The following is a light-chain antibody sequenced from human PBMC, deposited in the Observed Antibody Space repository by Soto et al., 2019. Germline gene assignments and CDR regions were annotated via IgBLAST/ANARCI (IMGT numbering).Light chain of an antibody. CDR1: QSVSRSY. V-gene: IGKV3-20*01. CDR2: GAS. J-gene: IGKJ1*01. CDR3: QQYGDSPPWT. Sequence: EIVLTQSPGTLSLSPGERATLSCRASQSVSRSYLAWYQQKPGQAPRLLVYGASIRATGIPDRFSGSGSGTDFSLTINKVVPEDFAVYYCQQYGDSPPWTFGQGTKVELK.